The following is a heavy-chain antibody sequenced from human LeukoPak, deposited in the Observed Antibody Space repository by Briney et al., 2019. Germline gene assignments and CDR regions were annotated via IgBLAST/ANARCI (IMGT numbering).Heavy chain of an antibody. CDR2: ICYDGSNK. Sequence: GRSLRLSCAASGFTFSSYGMHWVRQAPGKGLEWVAVICYDGSNKYYADSVKGRFTISRDNSKNTLYLQMNSLRAEDTAVYYCARVGSDYDFWSGSFDYWGQGTLVTVSS. D-gene: IGHD3-3*01. CDR1: GFTFSSYG. J-gene: IGHJ4*02. V-gene: IGHV3-33*01. CDR3: ARVGSDYDFWSGSFDY.